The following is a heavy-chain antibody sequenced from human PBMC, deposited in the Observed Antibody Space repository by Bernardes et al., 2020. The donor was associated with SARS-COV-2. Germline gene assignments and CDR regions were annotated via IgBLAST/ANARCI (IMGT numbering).Heavy chain of an antibody. Sequence: ASVKVSCKASEYTFTDYYTHWVRQAPGQGLEWMGRINPNSGGPKYAQKFQGRVTMTRDTSISTAYMELTRLTSDDTAVYYCARGNWVEYYDLTGNLDLWGQGTLVTVSS. CDR3: ARGNWVEYYDLTGNLDL. J-gene: IGHJ5*02. V-gene: IGHV1-2*02. CDR2: INPNSGGP. CDR1: EYTFTDYY. D-gene: IGHD3-3*01.